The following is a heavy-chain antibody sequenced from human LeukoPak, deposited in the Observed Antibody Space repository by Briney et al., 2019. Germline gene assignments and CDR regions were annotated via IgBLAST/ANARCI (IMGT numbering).Heavy chain of an antibody. CDR3: TRDCSGGSCWGDAFDI. CDR2: IRSKAYGGTT. J-gene: IGHJ3*02. V-gene: IGHV3-49*04. Sequence: RSLRLSCIASGFTFGDYAMSWVRQAPGKGLEWVGLIRSKAYGGTTEYAASVKSRFSISRDDSKSIAYLQMNSLRTEDTAVFYCTRDCSGGSCWGDAFDIWGQGTMVTVSS. CDR1: GFTFGDYA. D-gene: IGHD2-15*01.